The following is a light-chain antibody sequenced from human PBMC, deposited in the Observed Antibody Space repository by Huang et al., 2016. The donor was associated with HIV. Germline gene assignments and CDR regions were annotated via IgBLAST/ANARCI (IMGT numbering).Light chain of an antibody. CDR2: KAS. V-gene: IGKV1-5*03. CDR1: QTISNW. Sequence: DIQITQSASTLSASVGDRVTITCRASQTISNWLAWYQQKPGKAPNLLIYKASTLESGVPSRCSGSGSGTEFPLTISSLQPDDFATYYCHHYNSYSGAFGQGTKVEIK. CDR3: HHYNSYSGA. J-gene: IGKJ1*01.